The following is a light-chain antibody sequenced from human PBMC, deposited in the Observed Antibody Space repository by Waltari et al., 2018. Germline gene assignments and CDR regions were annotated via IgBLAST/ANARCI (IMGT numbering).Light chain of an antibody. CDR2: WAS. V-gene: IGKV4-1*01. CDR1: QSVLYSSNNKNY. Sequence: DIVMTQSPDSLAGSLGERATIHCKSSQSVLYSSNNKNYLAWYQQKPGQPPKLLIYWASTRESGVPDRFSGSGSGTDFTLTISSLQAEDVAVYYCQQYYSTPIGFGQGTRLEIK. J-gene: IGKJ2*01. CDR3: QQYYSTPIG.